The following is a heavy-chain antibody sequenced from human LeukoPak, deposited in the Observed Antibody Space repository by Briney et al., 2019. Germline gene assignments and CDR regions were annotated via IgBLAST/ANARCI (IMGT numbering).Heavy chain of an antibody. V-gene: IGHV1-18*01. J-gene: IGHJ4*02. CDR2: ITTSNGNT. Sequence: ASVKVSCKASGYIFTNHGISWVRQAPGQGLEWMGWITTSNGNTKYAQKLQGRVTMTRDTSTSTVYMELSSLRSEGTAVYYCARRLLGSYYFDYWGQGTLVTVSS. CDR3: ARRLLGSYYFDY. CDR1: GYIFTNHG. D-gene: IGHD1-26*01.